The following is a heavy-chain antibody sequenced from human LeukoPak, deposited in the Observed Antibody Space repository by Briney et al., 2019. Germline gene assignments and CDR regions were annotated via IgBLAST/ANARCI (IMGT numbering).Heavy chain of an antibody. J-gene: IGHJ4*02. D-gene: IGHD2-15*01. CDR2: INGDGRGT. V-gene: IGHV3-74*01. CDR3: ARRYCSGGGCYLDH. Sequence: PGGSLRLSCAASEFTFSSYWMLWVRQPPGKGLVWFSGINGDGRGTSYADSVKGRFTISRDNTENTLYLQMNSLRAEDTAVYYCARRYCSGGGCYLDHWGQGTLVIVSS. CDR1: EFTFSSYW.